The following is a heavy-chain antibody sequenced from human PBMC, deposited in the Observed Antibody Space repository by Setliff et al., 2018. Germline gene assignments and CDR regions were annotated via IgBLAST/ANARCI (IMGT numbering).Heavy chain of an antibody. V-gene: IGHV1-46*01. CDR2: ISPSGGST. Sequence: SVKVSCKASGYTFTTYYFHWVRQAPGQGLEWMGIISPSGGSTSYAQKFQDRVTMTRDTSTSTAYMELSSLRSEDTAVYYCARGGKATGYGGGGAFDIWGQGTMVTVSS. D-gene: IGHD6-25*01. CDR1: GYTFTTYY. J-gene: IGHJ3*02. CDR3: ARGGKATGYGGGGAFDI.